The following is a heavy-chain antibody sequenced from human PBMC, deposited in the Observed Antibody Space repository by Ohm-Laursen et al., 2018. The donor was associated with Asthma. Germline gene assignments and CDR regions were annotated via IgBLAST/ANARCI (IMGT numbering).Heavy chain of an antibody. Sequence: GSLRLSCAASGFTFRSYSMTWVRQAPGKGLEWVSTISSNSAYIYYADSVKGRFTISRDNAENSVDLQMHSLRADDTAVYYCARDVSGAGTFDYWGQGTVVTVSS. CDR2: ISSNSAYI. CDR3: ARDVSGAGTFDY. V-gene: IGHV3-21*01. D-gene: IGHD6-19*01. CDR1: GFTFRSYS. J-gene: IGHJ4*02.